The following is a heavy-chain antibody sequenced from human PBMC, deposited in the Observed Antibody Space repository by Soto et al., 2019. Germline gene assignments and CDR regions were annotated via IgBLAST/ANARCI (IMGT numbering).Heavy chain of an antibody. J-gene: IGHJ6*02. V-gene: IGHV1-69*01. CDR1: GGTFNNYP. D-gene: IGHD5-12*01. Sequence: QVQLVQSGAEVKKPASSVKVSCKASGGTFNNYPITWVQQAPGEGLEWMGGSIPIFGTANYAQNFQGRVTISVDESTSTAYMELSSLRSEDTAVYYCARGRGYSGDDHYYYFDMDVWGQGATVTVS. CDR3: ARGRGYSGDDHYYYFDMDV. CDR2: SIPIFGTA.